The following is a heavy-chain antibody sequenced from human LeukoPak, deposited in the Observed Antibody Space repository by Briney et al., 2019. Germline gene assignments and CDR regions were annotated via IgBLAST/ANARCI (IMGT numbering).Heavy chain of an antibody. D-gene: IGHD2-2*02. V-gene: IGHV1-18*01. CDR1: GYTFTHYG. J-gene: IGHJ1*01. CDR3: ARVPLYCSSTSCYIEYFQH. Sequence: ASVKVSCKTSGYTFTHYGISWVRQAPGQGLEWVGWISAYNGDTKYAQNFQDKVTMTTDTSTSTAYMELRSLRSDDTAVYYCARVPLYCSSTSCYIEYFQHWGQGTLVTVSS. CDR2: ISAYNGDT.